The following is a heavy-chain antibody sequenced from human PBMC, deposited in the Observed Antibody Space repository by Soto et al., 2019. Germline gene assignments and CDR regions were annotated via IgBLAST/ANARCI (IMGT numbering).Heavy chain of an antibody. V-gene: IGHV3-53*01. Sequence: EVQLVESGGGLIQPGGSLRLSCAASGFIVSSNYMSWVRQAPGKGLEWVSVIYSGGSTHYADSVKGRFTISRANSKNTLYLHMNSRRAEDTAVYACASDVNAGRLTYWGQGTLVTVSS. J-gene: IGHJ4*02. CDR2: IYSGGST. CDR3: ASDVNAGRLTY. D-gene: IGHD6-6*01. CDR1: GFIVSSNY.